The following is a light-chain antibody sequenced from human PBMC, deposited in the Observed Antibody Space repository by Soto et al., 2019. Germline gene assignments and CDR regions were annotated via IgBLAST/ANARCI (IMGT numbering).Light chain of an antibody. V-gene: IGKV1-5*01. CDR1: QGISNY. J-gene: IGKJ1*01. CDR3: QQYDSFSVT. CDR2: DVS. Sequence: NQMTQSPSSLSASVGDRFTITCLASQGISNYLAWYQQKPGKAPKLLIYDVSALKRGVPPRFSGSGSGTEFTLTISSLQPDDFATYYCQQYDSFSVTFGQGTKVDIK.